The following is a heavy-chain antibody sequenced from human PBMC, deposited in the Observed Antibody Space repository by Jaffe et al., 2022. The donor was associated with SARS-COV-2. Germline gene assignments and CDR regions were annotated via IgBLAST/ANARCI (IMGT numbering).Heavy chain of an antibody. J-gene: IGHJ4*02. V-gene: IGHV3-9*01. CDR3: AKDSGVSWEFGAFVS. CDR1: GFTFDDYA. CDR2: ISWNSGSI. Sequence: EVQLVESGGGLVQPGRSLRLSCAASGFTFDDYAMHWVRQAPGKGLEWVSGISWNSGSIGYADSVKGRFTISRDNAKNSLYLQMNSLRAEDTALYYCAKDSGVSWEFGAFVSWGQGTLVTVSS. D-gene: IGHD3-10*01.